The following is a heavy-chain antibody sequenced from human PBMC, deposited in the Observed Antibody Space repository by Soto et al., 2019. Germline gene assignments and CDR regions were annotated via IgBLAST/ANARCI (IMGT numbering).Heavy chain of an antibody. CDR3: ARHSLVRGVIISFDY. D-gene: IGHD3-10*01. CDR2: IYYTRNV. V-gene: IGHV4-39*01. CDR1: GGSVSSSSHY. J-gene: IGHJ4*02. Sequence: SETLSLTCVVSGGSVSSSSHYWGWIRQPPGRGLEWIGSIYYTRNVYYNSSLQSRVTISIDTSKNQFSLNLNSVAAADTAVYYCARHSLVRGVIISFDYWGQGILVTVSS.